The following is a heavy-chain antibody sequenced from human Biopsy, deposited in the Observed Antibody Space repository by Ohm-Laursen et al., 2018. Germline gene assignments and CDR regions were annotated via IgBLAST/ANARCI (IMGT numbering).Heavy chain of an antibody. J-gene: IGHJ3*02. Sequence: GTLSLTCTVSGGSVSSGSYYWSWIRQPPGKGLEWIGYIYYSGSTNYNPSLKSRFTISVDTSRNQFSLKLSSVTAADTAVYYCAGRPWPNAFDIWGQGTMVTVSS. D-gene: IGHD5-12*01. CDR3: AGRPWPNAFDI. CDR2: IYYSGST. CDR1: GGSVSSGSYY. V-gene: IGHV4-61*01.